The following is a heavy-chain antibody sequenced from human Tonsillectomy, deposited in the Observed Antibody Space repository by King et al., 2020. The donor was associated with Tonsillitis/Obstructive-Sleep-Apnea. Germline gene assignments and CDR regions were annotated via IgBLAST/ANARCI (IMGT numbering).Heavy chain of an antibody. CDR1: GYTFTSYG. CDR2: INAYNGNT. V-gene: IGHV1-18*01. CDR3: SRDGMTTVTTTPGRQNWFDP. Sequence: QLVQSGAEVKKPGASVKVSCKASGYTFTSYGISWVRQAPGQGLEWMGWINAYNGNTNYAQKLQGRVTMTTDTSTSTAYMELRSLRSDDTAVDYCSRDGMTTVTTTPGRQNWFDPWGQGTLVTVSS. J-gene: IGHJ5*02. D-gene: IGHD4-11*01.